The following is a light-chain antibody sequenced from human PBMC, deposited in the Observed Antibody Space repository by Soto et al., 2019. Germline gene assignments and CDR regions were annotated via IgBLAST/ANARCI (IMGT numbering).Light chain of an antibody. V-gene: IGLV2-8*01. CDR3: SSFAGSNIVV. Sequence: QSALSQPPSASGSPGQSVTISCTGTSSDVGVYNLVSWYQQHPGKAPKLMIYEVTKRPSGVPDRFSGSKSGNTASLTVSGLQAEDEADYYCSSFAGSNIVVFGGGTKVTVL. CDR1: SSDVGVYNL. J-gene: IGLJ2*01. CDR2: EVT.